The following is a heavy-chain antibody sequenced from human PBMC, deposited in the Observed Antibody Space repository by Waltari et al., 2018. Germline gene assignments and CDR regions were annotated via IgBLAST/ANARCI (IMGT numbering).Heavy chain of an antibody. CDR3: ARDPTWASLDY. Sequence: QVQLQPWGAGLLKPSETLSLTCAVYGGSFSGYYWSWIRQPPGKGVEWIGEINHSGSTNYTPSLKSRVTISVDPSKNQFSLKLSSVTAADTAVYYCARDPTWASLDYWGQGTLVTVSS. V-gene: IGHV4-34*01. J-gene: IGHJ4*02. CDR1: GGSFSGYY. CDR2: INHSGST. D-gene: IGHD1-26*01.